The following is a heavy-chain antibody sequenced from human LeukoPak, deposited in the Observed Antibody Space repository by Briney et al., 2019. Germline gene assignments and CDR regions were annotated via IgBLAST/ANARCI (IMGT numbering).Heavy chain of an antibody. V-gene: IGHV3-11*04. CDR1: GFTFRAYY. Sequence: GGSLRLSCTASGFTFRAYYVTWIRQAPGKGLEWVSYIWSTGSSTAYADSVKGRFAISRDNAKNALYLQMNGLRVEDTAVYYCARVYYASWSGQPLSQHWLDPWGQGTLVTVSS. J-gene: IGHJ5*02. CDR2: IWSTGSST. CDR3: ARVYYASWSGQPLSQHWLDP. D-gene: IGHD3-3*01.